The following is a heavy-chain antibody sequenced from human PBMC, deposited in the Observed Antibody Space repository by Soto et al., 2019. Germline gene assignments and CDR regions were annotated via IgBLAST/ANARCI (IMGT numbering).Heavy chain of an antibody. V-gene: IGHV3-21*01. CDR3: ARFHYPDVKIFDY. Sequence: PGGSLRLSCAASGFTFSSYSMNWVRQAPGKGLEWVSSISSSSSYIYYADSVKGRFTISRDNAKNSLYLQMNSLRAEDTAVYYCARFHYPDVKIFDYWGQGTLVTVSS. CDR1: GFTFSSYS. D-gene: IGHD3-10*01. J-gene: IGHJ4*02. CDR2: ISSSSSYI.